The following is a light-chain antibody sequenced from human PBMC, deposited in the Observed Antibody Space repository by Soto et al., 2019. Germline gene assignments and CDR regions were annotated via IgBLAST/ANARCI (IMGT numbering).Light chain of an antibody. CDR2: AAS. Sequence: DIQMTQSPSSLSASVGDRVSITCRASQSISRYWNWYQQKPGKAHKLLIYAASTLQSGVPSRFSGSGSGTGFTLTISSLQPEDSATYYCQQSYSTLYTFGRGTKLEIK. CDR1: QSISRY. CDR3: QQSYSTLYT. J-gene: IGKJ2*01. V-gene: IGKV1-39*01.